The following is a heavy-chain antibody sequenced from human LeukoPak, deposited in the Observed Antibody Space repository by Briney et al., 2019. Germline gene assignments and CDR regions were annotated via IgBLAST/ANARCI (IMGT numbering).Heavy chain of an antibody. J-gene: IGHJ6*02. D-gene: IGHD5-18*01. CDR3: ARDEDTAMVTWDYCYYYGMDV. CDR1: GYTFTSYG. Sequence: ASVKVSCKASGYTFTSYGISWVRQAPGQGLEWMGWISAYNGNTNYAQKLQGRVTMTTDTSTSTAYMELRSLRSDDTAVYYCARDEDTAMVTWDYCYYYGMDVWGQGTTVTVSS. V-gene: IGHV1-18*01. CDR2: ISAYNGNT.